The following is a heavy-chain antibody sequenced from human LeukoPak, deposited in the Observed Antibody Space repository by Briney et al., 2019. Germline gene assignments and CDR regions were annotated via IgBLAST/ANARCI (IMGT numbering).Heavy chain of an antibody. V-gene: IGHV3-48*03. CDR1: GFIFSSYE. Sequence: PGGSLRLSCAASGFIFSSYEMNWGRQAPGKGLEWVSYISSSGSTIYYADSVKGRFTISRDNAKNSLYLQMNSLRAEDRAVYYCARDEGGPYWQQLAYYWGQGTLITVSS. CDR3: ARDEGGPYWQQLAYY. CDR2: ISSSGSTI. J-gene: IGHJ4*02. D-gene: IGHD6-13*01.